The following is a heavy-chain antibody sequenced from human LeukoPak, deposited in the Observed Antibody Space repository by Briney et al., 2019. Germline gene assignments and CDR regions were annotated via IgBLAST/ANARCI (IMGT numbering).Heavy chain of an antibody. D-gene: IGHD5-18*01. CDR3: ASGGYGYYLGAFDI. J-gene: IGHJ3*02. CDR2: ISYDGSNK. V-gene: IGHV3-30*03. CDR1: GFTFSSYG. Sequence: GRSLRLSCAASGFTFSSYGMHWVRQAPGKGLEWVAVISYDGSNKYYADSVKGRFTISRDNSKNTLYLQMNSPRAEDTAVYYCASGGYGYYLGAFDIWGQGTMVTVSS.